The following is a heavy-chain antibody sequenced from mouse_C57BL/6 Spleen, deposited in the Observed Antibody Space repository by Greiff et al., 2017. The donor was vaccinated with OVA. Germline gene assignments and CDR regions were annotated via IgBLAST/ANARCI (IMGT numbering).Heavy chain of an antibody. Sequence: EVKLMESGGGLVKPGGSLKLSCAASGFTFSDYGMHWVRQAPEKGLEWVAYISSGSSTIYYADTVKGRFTISRDNAKNTLFLQMTSLRSEDTAMYYCARPFYYYGSSSFAYWGQGTLVTVSA. V-gene: IGHV5-17*01. J-gene: IGHJ3*01. D-gene: IGHD1-1*01. CDR1: GFTFSDYG. CDR2: ISSGSSTI. CDR3: ARPFYYYGSSSFAY.